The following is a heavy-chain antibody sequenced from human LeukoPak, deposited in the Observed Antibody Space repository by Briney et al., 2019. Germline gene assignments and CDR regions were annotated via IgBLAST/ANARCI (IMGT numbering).Heavy chain of an antibody. J-gene: IGHJ4*02. D-gene: IGHD1-26*01. CDR1: GYTFSSYG. Sequence: ASVKVSCKSSGYTFSSYGLSWVRQAPGQGLEWMGWINPNSGGTNYAQKFQGRVTMTRDTSISTAYMELSRLRSDDTAVYYCAVLDTSGSYYYWGQGTLVTVSS. CDR3: AVLDTSGSYYY. V-gene: IGHV1-2*02. CDR2: INPNSGGT.